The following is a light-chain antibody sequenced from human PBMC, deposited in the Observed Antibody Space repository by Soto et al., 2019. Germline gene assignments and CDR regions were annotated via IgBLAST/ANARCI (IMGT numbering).Light chain of an antibody. CDR1: QSISSY. CDR3: QQSFSTPYT. Sequence: DIQMTQSPSSLSASVGDRVTITCRASQSISSYLNWYQQKPGKAPKLLIYAASNLQSGVPSRFSGSGSGTDFTLTISDLQPEDFATYYCQQSFSTPYTFGQGTKLVSK. J-gene: IGKJ2*01. V-gene: IGKV1-39*01. CDR2: AAS.